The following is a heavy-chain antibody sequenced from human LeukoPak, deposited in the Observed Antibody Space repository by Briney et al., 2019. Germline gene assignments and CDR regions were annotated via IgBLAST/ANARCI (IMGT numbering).Heavy chain of an antibody. CDR1: GFTFSNAW. J-gene: IGHJ6*03. Sequence: GGSLRLSCAASGFTFSNAWMSWVRQAPGKGLEWVGRIKSKTDGGTTDYAAPVKGRFTISRDDSKNTLYLQMNSLKTEDTAVYYCTTGPTQPRNYYYYYYMDDWGKGTTVTISS. D-gene: IGHD2-15*01. CDR2: IKSKTDGGTT. V-gene: IGHV3-15*01. CDR3: TTGPTQPRNYYYYYYMDD.